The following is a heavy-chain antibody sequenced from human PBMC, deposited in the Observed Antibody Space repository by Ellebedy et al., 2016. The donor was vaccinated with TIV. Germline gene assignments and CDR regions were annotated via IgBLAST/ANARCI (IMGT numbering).Heavy chain of an antibody. Sequence: GGSLRLSCAASGFLFSSYNMNWVRHAPGKGLEWVSSISSTSSYIYYADSLKGRFTISRDNAKNSLYLQMNSLRAEDTALYYCAREEIGYNTFEYWGQGALITVSS. CDR2: ISSTSSYI. CDR1: GFLFSSYN. J-gene: IGHJ4*02. D-gene: IGHD5-24*01. V-gene: IGHV3-21*01. CDR3: AREEIGYNTFEY.